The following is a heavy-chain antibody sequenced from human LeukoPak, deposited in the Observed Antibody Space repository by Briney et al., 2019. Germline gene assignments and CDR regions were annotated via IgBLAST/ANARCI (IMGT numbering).Heavy chain of an antibody. CDR1: GDSVSSNSAS. D-gene: IGHD2-8*01. J-gene: IGHJ4*02. CDR2: TYYRSKRGN. Sequence: SQTLSLTCAISGDSVSSNSASWHWIRQSPSRGLEWLERTYYRSKRGNNDAGSVKSRITINPDTSKNQFSLQLKSVTSEDTAVYYCAREGGIFYMIDYWGQGTLVTVSS. V-gene: IGHV6-1*01. CDR3: AREGGIFYMIDY.